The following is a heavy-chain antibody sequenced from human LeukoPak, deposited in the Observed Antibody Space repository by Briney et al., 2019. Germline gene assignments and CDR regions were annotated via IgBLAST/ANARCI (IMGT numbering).Heavy chain of an antibody. Sequence: GASVKVSCKASGYTFSSYGISWVRQAPGQGLEWMGWISGYNGNTHYAHNLQGRVTVTTDTSTSTAYMELRSLRSDDTAVYYCARDEARYSSGYYPNWFDPWGQGTLVTVSS. CDR1: GYTFSSYG. J-gene: IGHJ5*02. V-gene: IGHV1-18*01. CDR2: ISGYNGNT. CDR3: ARDEARYSSGYYPNWFDP. D-gene: IGHD3-22*01.